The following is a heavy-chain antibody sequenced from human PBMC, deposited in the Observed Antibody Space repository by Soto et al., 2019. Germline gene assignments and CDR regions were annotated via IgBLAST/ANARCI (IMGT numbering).Heavy chain of an antibody. D-gene: IGHD4-4*01. Sequence: ASVKVSCKASGYTFTSYGISWVRQAPGQGLEWMGWISAYNGNTNYAQKLQGRVTMTTDTSTSTAYMELRSLRSDDTAVYYCARTTLTPYYYYGMDVWGQGTTVTVS. CDR2: ISAYNGNT. CDR3: ARTTLTPYYYYGMDV. V-gene: IGHV1-18*04. CDR1: GYTFTSYG. J-gene: IGHJ6*02.